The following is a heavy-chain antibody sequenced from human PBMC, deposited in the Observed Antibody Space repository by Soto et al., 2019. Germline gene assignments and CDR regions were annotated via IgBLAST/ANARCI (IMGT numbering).Heavy chain of an antibody. Sequence: QITLKESGPTLVKPTQTLTLTCTFSGFSLSTGGVGVGWIRQPPGKALEWLALIYWDDDKRYSPSLKSRLTITKDTSKSQVVLTMTNMDPVDTGTYYCAHSRCGGDCLQSYSSHYYYGMDVWGQGTTVTVSS. CDR1: GFSLSTGGVG. CDR2: IYWDDDK. CDR3: AHSRCGGDCLQSYSSHYYYGMDV. J-gene: IGHJ6*02. V-gene: IGHV2-5*02. D-gene: IGHD2-21*02.